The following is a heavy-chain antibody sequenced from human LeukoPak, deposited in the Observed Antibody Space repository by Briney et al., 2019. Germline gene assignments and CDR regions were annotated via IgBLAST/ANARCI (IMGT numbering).Heavy chain of an antibody. Sequence: GGSLRLSCAASGFTFSSYSMNWVRQAPGKGLEWVSSISSSSSYIYYADSVKGRFSISRDNAKNSLYLQMNSLRAEDTAVYYCARQTGSGLFILPGGQGTLVTVSS. D-gene: IGHD3/OR15-3a*01. V-gene: IGHV3-21*01. CDR2: ISSSSSYI. CDR3: ARQTGSGLFILP. CDR1: GFTFSSYS. J-gene: IGHJ4*02.